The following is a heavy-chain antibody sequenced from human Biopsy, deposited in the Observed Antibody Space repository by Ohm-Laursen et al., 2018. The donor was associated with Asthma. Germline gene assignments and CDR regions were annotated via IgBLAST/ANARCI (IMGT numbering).Heavy chain of an antibody. V-gene: IGHV3-7*01. J-gene: IGHJ6*02. Sequence: GSLRPSCTASGFTFSSYWMSWARQAPGKGLEWVANIKKDGSEKYYVDSVKGRFTISRDNAKNSLYLHMNSLRAEDTAVYYCARGGYCTSPTCPWGRYATDVWGQGTTVTVSS. CDR2: IKKDGSEK. D-gene: IGHD2-2*01. CDR3: ARGGYCTSPTCPWGRYATDV. CDR1: GFTFSSYW.